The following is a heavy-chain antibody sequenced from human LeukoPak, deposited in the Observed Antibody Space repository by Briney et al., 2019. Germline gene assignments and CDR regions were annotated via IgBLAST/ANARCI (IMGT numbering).Heavy chain of an antibody. Sequence: GASLKVSCKASGYTFSGNYLHWVRQAPGQGPEWLGWINPNSGTTTYAQRFQGRVTMTRDTSISTAYMELSRLRSDDTAVYYCARDGDYDSSGYYYVVHYYYMDVWGKGTTVTISS. D-gene: IGHD3-22*01. CDR2: INPNSGTT. CDR1: GYTFSGNY. J-gene: IGHJ6*03. CDR3: ARDGDYDSSGYYYVVHYYYMDV. V-gene: IGHV1-2*02.